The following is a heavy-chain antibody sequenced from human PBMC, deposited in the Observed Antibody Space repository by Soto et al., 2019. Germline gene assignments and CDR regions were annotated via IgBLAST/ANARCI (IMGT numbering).Heavy chain of an antibody. D-gene: IGHD6-13*01. CDR2: IYYSGST. CDR1: GGYFRCYY. V-gene: IGHV4-59*01. J-gene: IGHJ4*02. Sequence: SATLSLTCAGYGGYFRCYYWILIRRPPGKGLEWIGYIYYSGSTNYNPSLKSRVTISGDTSKNQFSLKVSSATAADTAVYYCARGTSWQLPFDYWGQGTLVTFSS. CDR3: ARGTSWQLPFDY.